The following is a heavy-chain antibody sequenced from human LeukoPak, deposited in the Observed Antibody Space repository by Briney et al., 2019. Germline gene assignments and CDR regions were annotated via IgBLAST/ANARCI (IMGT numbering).Heavy chain of an antibody. CDR3: AKDHSPTY. J-gene: IGHJ4*02. CDR2: ISGSGGST. V-gene: IGHV3-23*01. Sequence: GGSLRLSCAASGFTFSRHAMSWVRQAPGKGLEWVSGISGSGGSTYYADSVKGRFTISRDNSKNTLYMQMNSLRVEDTAVYYCAKDHSPTYWGQGTLVTVSS. CDR1: GFTFSRHA. D-gene: IGHD1-1*01.